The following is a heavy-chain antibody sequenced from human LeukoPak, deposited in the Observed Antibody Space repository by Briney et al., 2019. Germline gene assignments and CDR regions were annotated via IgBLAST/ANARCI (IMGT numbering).Heavy chain of an antibody. D-gene: IGHD4-11*01. CDR1: GGSVSSGSYY. V-gene: IGHV4-61*01. CDR2: IYYSGST. CDR3: ARVYSNYDFDY. J-gene: IGHJ4*02. Sequence: SETLSLTCTVSGGSVSSGSYYWSWIRQPPGKGLEWIGYIYYSGSTNYNPSLKSRVAISVDTSKNQFSLKLSSVTAADTAVYYCARVYSNYDFDYWGQGTRVTVSS.